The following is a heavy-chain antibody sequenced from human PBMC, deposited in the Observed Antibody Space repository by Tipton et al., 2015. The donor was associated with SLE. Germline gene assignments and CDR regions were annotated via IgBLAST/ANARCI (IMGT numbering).Heavy chain of an antibody. D-gene: IGHD3-10*01. Sequence: TLSLTCTVSGGSISSSSYYWGWIRQPPGKGLEWIGYIYYSGSTNYNPSLKSRVTISVDTSKNQFSLKLSSVTAADTAVYYCARDRGGGPTPDAFDIWGQGTMVTVSS. J-gene: IGHJ3*02. V-gene: IGHV4-61*01. CDR1: GGSISSSSYY. CDR3: ARDRGGGPTPDAFDI. CDR2: IYYSGST.